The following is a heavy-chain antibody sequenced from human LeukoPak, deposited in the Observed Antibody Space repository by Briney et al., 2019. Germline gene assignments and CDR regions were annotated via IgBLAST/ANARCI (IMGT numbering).Heavy chain of an antibody. Sequence: SETLSLTCTVSGGSISSGGYYWSWIRQHPGKGLEWIGYIYYSGSTYYNPSLKSRVTISVDTPKNQFSLKVSSVTAADTAVYYCARDRGEAYNPWGQGTLVTVSS. V-gene: IGHV4-31*03. CDR1: GGSISSGGYY. CDR2: IYYSGST. D-gene: IGHD3-10*01. J-gene: IGHJ5*02. CDR3: ARDRGEAYNP.